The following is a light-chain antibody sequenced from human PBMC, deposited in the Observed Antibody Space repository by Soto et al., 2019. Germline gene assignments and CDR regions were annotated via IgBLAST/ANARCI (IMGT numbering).Light chain of an antibody. CDR3: SSYTTTTTLVV. V-gene: IGLV2-11*01. CDR2: DVT. Sequence: QSALTQPRSVSGSPGQSVTISCTGTSSNVGSYNYVSWYQQHPGQVPELIIYDVTKRPSGVPDRFSGSKSGNTASLTISGLQVDDEADYYCSSYTTTTTLVVFGGGTKLTVL. J-gene: IGLJ2*01. CDR1: SSNVGSYNY.